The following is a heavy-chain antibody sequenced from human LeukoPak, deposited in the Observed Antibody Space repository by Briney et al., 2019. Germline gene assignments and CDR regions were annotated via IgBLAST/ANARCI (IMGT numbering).Heavy chain of an antibody. J-gene: IGHJ4*02. Sequence: PGRSLRLSCAASGFTFSTYPIRWVRQAPGKGLEYVTAISSDGKTAYYADSVKGRFTISRDNSKNTVFLQMSSLSAEDSAVYYCVKARGYCSTSSCFLEYWGQGTLVTVSS. CDR1: GFTFSTYP. CDR2: ISSDGKTA. D-gene: IGHD2-2*01. CDR3: VKARGYCSTSSCFLEY. V-gene: IGHV3-64D*06.